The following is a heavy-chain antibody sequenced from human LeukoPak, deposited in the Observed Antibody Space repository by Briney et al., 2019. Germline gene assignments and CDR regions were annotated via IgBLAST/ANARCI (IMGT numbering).Heavy chain of an antibody. CDR1: GYTFTSYG. Sequence: GASVKVSCKASGYTFTSYGISWVRQAPGQGLEWMSWISAYNGNTNYAQKLQGRVTMTTDTSTSTAYMELRSLRSDDTAVYYCARVSGIQLWLDAFDYWGQGTLVTVSS. CDR3: ARVSGIQLWLDAFDY. CDR2: ISAYNGNT. D-gene: IGHD5-18*01. V-gene: IGHV1-18*01. J-gene: IGHJ4*02.